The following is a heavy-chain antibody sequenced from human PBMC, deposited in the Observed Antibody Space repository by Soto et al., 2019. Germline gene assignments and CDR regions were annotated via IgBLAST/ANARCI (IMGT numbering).Heavy chain of an antibody. CDR2: IIPIIGTA. J-gene: IGHJ4*02. V-gene: IGHV1-69*01. Sequence: QVQLVQSGAEVKKPGSSAKVSCKASGGTFNNYAISWVRQAPGQGLEWMGGIIPIIGTADYALKFQGRLAIIADESTGTTFMELSRLRSEDTALYYCARGGVDVVATSAFDYWGQGTLVTVSS. D-gene: IGHD5-12*01. CDR1: GGTFNNYA. CDR3: ARGGVDVVATSAFDY.